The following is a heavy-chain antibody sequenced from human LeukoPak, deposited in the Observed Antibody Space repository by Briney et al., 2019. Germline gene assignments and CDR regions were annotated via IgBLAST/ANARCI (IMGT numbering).Heavy chain of an antibody. CDR3: ARDRASWYSGSPNFDY. Sequence: GASVKVSCKASGYSFTSSDITWVRQAPGQGLEWMGGIIPIFGTANYAQKFQGRVTITADESTSTAYMELSSLRSEDTAVYYCARDRASWYSGSPNFDYWGQGTLVTVSS. D-gene: IGHD1-26*01. CDR2: IIPIFGTA. J-gene: IGHJ4*02. CDR1: GYSFTSSD. V-gene: IGHV1-69*13.